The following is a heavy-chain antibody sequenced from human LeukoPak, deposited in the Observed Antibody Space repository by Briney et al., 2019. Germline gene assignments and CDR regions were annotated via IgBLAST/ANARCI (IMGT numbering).Heavy chain of an antibody. CDR3: ARVGYCTNGVCYPFDY. Sequence: GASVKVSCKASGYTFTSYGISWVRQAPGQGLEWMGWISAYNGNTNYAQKLQGRVTMTTDTSTSTAYMELRSLRSDDTAVHYCARVGYCTNGVCYPFDYWGQGTLVTASS. J-gene: IGHJ4*02. CDR1: GYTFTSYG. CDR2: ISAYNGNT. V-gene: IGHV1-18*01. D-gene: IGHD2-8*01.